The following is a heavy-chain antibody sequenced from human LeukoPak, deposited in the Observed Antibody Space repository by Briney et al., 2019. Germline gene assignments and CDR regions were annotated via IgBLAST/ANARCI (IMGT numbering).Heavy chain of an antibody. Sequence: ASVKVSCKASGYTFTGYHMHWVRQAPGQGLEWMGRINPNSGDTNYARKFQGRVTMARDTSISTAYMELSRLTSDDTAVYYCARDYCSSTSCLFDYWGQGTLVTVSS. J-gene: IGHJ4*02. CDR3: ARDYCSSTSCLFDY. V-gene: IGHV1-2*06. D-gene: IGHD2-2*01. CDR1: GYTFTGYH. CDR2: INPNSGDT.